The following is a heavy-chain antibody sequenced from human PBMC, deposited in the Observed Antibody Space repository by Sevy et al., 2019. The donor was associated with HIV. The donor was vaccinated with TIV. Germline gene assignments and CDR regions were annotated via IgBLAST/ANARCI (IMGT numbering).Heavy chain of an antibody. V-gene: IGHV3-7*01. J-gene: IGHJ4*02. CDR1: GFTFSNYA. CDR3: VREGLGGFSYSLDC. Sequence: GGSLRLSCVVSGFTFSNYAMSWVRQAPGKGLEWVATMNQDGTERDYVDSVKGRFTISRDNTKTSLFLQMNSLSAEDTGVYYCVREGLGGFSYSLDCWGQGTLVTVSS. D-gene: IGHD3-16*01. CDR2: MNQDGTER.